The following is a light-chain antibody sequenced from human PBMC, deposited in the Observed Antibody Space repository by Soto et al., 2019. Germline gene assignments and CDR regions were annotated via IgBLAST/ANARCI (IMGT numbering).Light chain of an antibody. CDR3: QSYGSSLSAL. CDR2: GNT. Sequence: QSVLTQPPSVSGAPGQRVTISCTGSSSNIGAGYDVHWYQQLPGTAPKLLIYGNTNRPSGVPDRFSGSKSGTSASLAITGRQAEDEADYYCQSYGSSLSALFGGGTQLTVL. V-gene: IGLV1-40*01. CDR1: SSNIGAGYD. J-gene: IGLJ2*01.